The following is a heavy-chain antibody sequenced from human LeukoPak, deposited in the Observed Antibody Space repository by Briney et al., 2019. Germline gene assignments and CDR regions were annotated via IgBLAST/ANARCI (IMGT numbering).Heavy chain of an antibody. CDR3: AREHTTVTSLLDY. D-gene: IGHD4-17*01. CDR2: IWYDGNNK. V-gene: IGHV3-33*01. Sequence: GRSLRLSCAASGFTFNSYGIHWVRQAPGKELEWVAVIWYDGNNKYYADSVKGRFTISRDSSKNTMYLQMSSLRAEDTAVYYCAREHTTVTSLLDYWGQGTLVTVSS. CDR1: GFTFNSYG. J-gene: IGHJ4*02.